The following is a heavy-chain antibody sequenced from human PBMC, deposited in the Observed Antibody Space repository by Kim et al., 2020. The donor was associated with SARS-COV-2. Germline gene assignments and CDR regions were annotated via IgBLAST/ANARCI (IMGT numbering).Heavy chain of an antibody. V-gene: IGHV3-15*01. CDR3: TTDLKYYYDSSAFYYIY. J-gene: IGHJ4*02. Sequence: VKGRFTISRDESKTTLYLQMNSLKTEDTAVYYCTTDLKYYYDSSAFYYIYWGQGTLVTVSS. D-gene: IGHD3-22*01.